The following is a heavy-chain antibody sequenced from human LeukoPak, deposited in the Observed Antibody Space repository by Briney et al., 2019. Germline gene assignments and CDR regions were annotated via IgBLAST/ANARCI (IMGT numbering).Heavy chain of an antibody. CDR2: ISYDGSNK. J-gene: IGHJ4*02. CDR3: ASIVVVVAATVAFDY. V-gene: IGHV3-30*03. D-gene: IGHD2-15*01. CDR1: GFTFSSYG. Sequence: GRSLRLSCAASGFTFSSYGMHWVRQAPGKGLEWVAVISYDGSNKYYADSVKGRFTISRDNAKNSLYLQMNSLRAEDTAVYYCASIVVVVAATVAFDYWGQGTLVTVSS.